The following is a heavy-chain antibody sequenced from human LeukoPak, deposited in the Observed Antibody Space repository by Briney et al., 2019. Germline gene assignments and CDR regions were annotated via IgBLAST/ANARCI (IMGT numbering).Heavy chain of an antibody. CDR2: ISGSGTGT. D-gene: IGHD1-7*01. CDR1: EFTFSSSA. CDR3: AKEGGTGTRFDY. V-gene: IGHV3-23*01. Sequence: QPGGSLRLSCSASEFTFSSSAMSWVRQAPGKGLYWVSAISGSGTGTYYADSVKGRFTISRDNSKNTLYLQMNSLRAEDTAVYYCAKEGGTGTRFDYWGQGTLVTVSS. J-gene: IGHJ4*02.